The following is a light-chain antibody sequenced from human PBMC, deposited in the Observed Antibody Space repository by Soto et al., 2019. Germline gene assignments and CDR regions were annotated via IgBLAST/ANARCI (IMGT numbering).Light chain of an antibody. Sequence: EIGLTQSPGTLSVSPGERATLSCRASQSVSSKLAWYQQKPGQAPRLLFYGASTGATGIPARFSGSGSETEFTLAISSLQSEDFAVYYCQQYNNWPGTGGQGTKVEIK. CDR1: QSVSSK. CDR3: QQYNNWPGT. J-gene: IGKJ1*01. V-gene: IGKV3-15*01. CDR2: GAS.